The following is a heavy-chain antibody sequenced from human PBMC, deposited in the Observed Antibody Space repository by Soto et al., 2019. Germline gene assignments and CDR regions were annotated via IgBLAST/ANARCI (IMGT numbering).Heavy chain of an antibody. D-gene: IGHD6-25*01. J-gene: IGHJ4*02. CDR3: ARGWRAAFDH. V-gene: IGHV4-34*01. CDR1: GRSFSGSQ. Sequence: QVQLQQWGAGLLKPSETLSLTCAVNGRSFSGSQWTWFRQPPGKGLEWIGEINHSGVSNYNASLESRVTIPLDTPKNQFSLSLASVTAADTAVYYCARGWRAAFDHWGQGTLVTVS. CDR2: INHSGVS.